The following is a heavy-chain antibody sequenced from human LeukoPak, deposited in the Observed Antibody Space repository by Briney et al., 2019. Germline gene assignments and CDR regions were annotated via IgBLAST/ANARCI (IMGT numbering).Heavy chain of an antibody. J-gene: IGHJ4*02. V-gene: IGHV3-33*01. CDR2: IWYDGSNK. Sequence: PGRSLRLSCAASGFTFSNYGMHWVRQAPGKGLEWVAIIWYDGSNKNYADAVKGRFTISRDNSKNTLYLQMNSLRAEDMAVYYCARLYSSGWYGYWGQGTLVTVSS. CDR3: ARLYSSGWYGY. CDR1: GFTFSNYG. D-gene: IGHD6-19*01.